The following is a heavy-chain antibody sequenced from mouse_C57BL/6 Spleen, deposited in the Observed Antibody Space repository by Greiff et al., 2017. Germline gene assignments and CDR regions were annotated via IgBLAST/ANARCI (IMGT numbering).Heavy chain of an antibody. Sequence: EVQLQQSGPELVKPGASVKISCKASGYTFTDYYMNWVKQSHGKSLEWIGDINPNNGGTSYNQKFKGKATLTVDKSSSTAYMELRSLTSEDSAVYYCARGGDYYGSYWYFEVWGTGTTVTVAS. CDR1: GYTFTDYY. D-gene: IGHD1-1*01. J-gene: IGHJ1*03. CDR3: ARGGDYYGSYWYFEV. V-gene: IGHV1-26*01. CDR2: INPNNGGT.